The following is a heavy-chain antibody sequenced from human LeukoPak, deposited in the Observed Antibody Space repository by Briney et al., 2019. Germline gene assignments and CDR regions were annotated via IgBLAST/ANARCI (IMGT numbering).Heavy chain of an antibody. CDR2: IKHDGSEK. J-gene: IGHJ3*02. V-gene: IGHV3-7*01. D-gene: IGHD3-22*01. Sequence: PGGSLRLSCVASGCNFSNYWMTWVRQAPGKGLEWVADIKHDGSEKQYADSVKGRFTISRDNGERSLFLQMNSLRTEDTAVYYCARDPYENGGYGAFDMWGQGTIVSVSS. CDR3: ARDPYENGGYGAFDM. CDR1: GCNFSNYW.